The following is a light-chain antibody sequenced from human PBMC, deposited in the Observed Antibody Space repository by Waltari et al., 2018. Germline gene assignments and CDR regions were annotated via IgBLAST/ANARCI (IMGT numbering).Light chain of an antibody. J-gene: IGKJ1*01. V-gene: IGKV3-15*01. CDR3: QHYNKWPPA. Sequence: EIVMTQSPVTLSVSPGERATRSCRASQTVSNNLAWYQQKPGQAPRLLIYGASTRATGIPARFSGSGSGTDFTLTISSLQSEDFAVYQCQHYNKWPPAFGQGTKVEIK. CDR2: GAS. CDR1: QTVSNN.